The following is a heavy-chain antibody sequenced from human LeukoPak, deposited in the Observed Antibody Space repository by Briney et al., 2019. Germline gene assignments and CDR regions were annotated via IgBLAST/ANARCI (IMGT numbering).Heavy chain of an antibody. CDR2: INPNSGDT. V-gene: IGHV1-2*02. CDR3: TRVQYQLLFEVNWFDP. CDR1: GYTFSGYY. D-gene: IGHD2-2*01. J-gene: IGHJ5*02. Sequence: ASVKVSCKASGYTFSGYYIHWVRQAPGQGLEWMGWINPNSGDTHYAQKFQGRVTMTRDTSSSTAYMDLNSLISDDTAVYYCTRVQYQLLFEVNWFDPWGQGTLVTVSS.